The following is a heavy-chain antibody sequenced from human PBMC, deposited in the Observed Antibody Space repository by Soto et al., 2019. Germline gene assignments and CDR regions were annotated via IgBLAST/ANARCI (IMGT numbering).Heavy chain of an antibody. D-gene: IGHD6-19*01. CDR3: AWGAVAVSWLFDL. Sequence: ASVKVSCKASGYTFTSYRISWVRQAPGQGLEWMGWISAYNGNTNYAQKLQGRVTMTTDTSTSTAYMELRSPRSDDTAVHYWAWGAVAVSWLFDLWGQGILVTVSS. V-gene: IGHV1-18*01. CDR2: ISAYNGNT. J-gene: IGHJ5*02. CDR1: GYTFTSYR.